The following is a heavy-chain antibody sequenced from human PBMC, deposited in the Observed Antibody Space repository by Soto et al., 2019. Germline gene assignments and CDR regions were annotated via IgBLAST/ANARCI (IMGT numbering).Heavy chain of an antibody. CDR1: GGTFSSYT. CDR2: IIPILGIA. D-gene: IGHD3-22*01. Sequence: SVKVSCKASGGTFSSYTISWVRQAPGQGLEWMGRIIPILGIANYAQKFQGRVTITADKSTSTAYMELRSLRSDDTAIYFCARGGYYDSSGSRNYHYYGMNVWGQGTTVTVSS. J-gene: IGHJ6*02. V-gene: IGHV1-69*02. CDR3: ARGGYYDSSGSRNYHYYGMNV.